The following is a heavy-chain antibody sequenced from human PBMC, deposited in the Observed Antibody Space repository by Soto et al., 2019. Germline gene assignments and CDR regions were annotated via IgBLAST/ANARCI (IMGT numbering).Heavy chain of an antibody. CDR2: IIPILGIA. CDR1: GGTFSSYT. J-gene: IGHJ3*02. V-gene: IGHV1-69*02. D-gene: IGHD2-15*01. CDR3: ARGGYCSGGSCGLDAFDI. Sequence: QVQLVQSGAEVKKPGSSVKVSCKASGGTFSSYTISWVRQAPGQGLEWMGRIIPILGIANYAQKFQGRVTITADQSTRTAYMELSSLRSEDTAVYYCARGGYCSGGSCGLDAFDIWGQGTMVTVSS.